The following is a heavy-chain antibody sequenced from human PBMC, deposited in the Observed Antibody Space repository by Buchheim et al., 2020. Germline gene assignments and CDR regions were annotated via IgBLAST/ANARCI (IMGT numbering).Heavy chain of an antibody. CDR1: GASISSGAFS. V-gene: IGHV4-30-2*01. CDR3: ARESGAFDS. CDR2: VYYNGNT. J-gene: IGHJ4*02. Sequence: QLQLQESGSGMVKPSQTLSLTCNVSGASISSGAFSWSWIRQPPGQGLEWIGYVYYNGNTYYNPSLKRRVTISIATSNNRFSLRLTSVTAADTAIYYCARESGAFDSWGQG. D-gene: IGHD4/OR15-4a*01.